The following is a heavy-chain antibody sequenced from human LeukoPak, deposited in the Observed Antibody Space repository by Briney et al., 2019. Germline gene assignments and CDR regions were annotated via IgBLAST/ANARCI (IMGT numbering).Heavy chain of an antibody. D-gene: IGHD3-3*01. CDR1: GGSFSGYY. J-gene: IGHJ4*02. CDR3: ARVNYDFWSGYYVGHYFDY. V-gene: IGHV4-34*01. Sequence: SETLSLTCAVYGGSFSGYYWSWIRQPPGKGLEWIGEINHSGSTNYNPSLKSRVTISVDTAKNQFSLKLSSVTAADTAAYYCARVNYDFWSGYYVGHYFDYWGQGTLVTVSS. CDR2: INHSGST.